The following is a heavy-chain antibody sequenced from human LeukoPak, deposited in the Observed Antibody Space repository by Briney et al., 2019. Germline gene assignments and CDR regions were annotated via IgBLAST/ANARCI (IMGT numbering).Heavy chain of an antibody. CDR3: AKDPRIVVVTQYFDY. CDR2: ISGSGGST. J-gene: IGHJ4*02. D-gene: IGHD3-22*01. V-gene: IGHV3-23*01. Sequence: GGSLRLSCAASGFTFSSYAMSWVRQAPGKRLEWVSAISGSGGSTYYADSVKGRFTISRDNSKNTLYLQMDSLRAEDTAVYYCAKDPRIVVVTQYFDYWGQGTLVTVSS. CDR1: GFTFSSYA.